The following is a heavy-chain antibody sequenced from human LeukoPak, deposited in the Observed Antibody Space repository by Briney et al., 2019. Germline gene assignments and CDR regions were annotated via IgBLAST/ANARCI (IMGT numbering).Heavy chain of an antibody. CDR3: ARGYNWGSPTRNFYYLDV. V-gene: IGHV4-4*07. D-gene: IGHD7-27*01. CDR1: GGSISSYY. J-gene: IGHJ6*03. CDR2: IYTSGST. Sequence: SGTLSLTCTVSGGSISSYYWSWIRQPAGKGLEWIGRIYTSGSTNYNPSLKSRVTMSVDTSENQFSLKLRSVTAADTAVYYCARGYNWGSPTRNFYYLDVWGKGTTVTVSS.